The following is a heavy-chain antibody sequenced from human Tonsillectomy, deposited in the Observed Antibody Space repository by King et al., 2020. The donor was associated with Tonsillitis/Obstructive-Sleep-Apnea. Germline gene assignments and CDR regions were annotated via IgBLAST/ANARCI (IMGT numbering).Heavy chain of an antibody. CDR3: AKVDHYDILTGYPFDY. CDR2: ISGSGRST. CDR1: GFTFSTYA. D-gene: IGHD3-9*01. J-gene: IGHJ4*02. Sequence: QLVQSGGGLVQPGGSLRLSCAASGFTFSTYAMSWVRQAPGKGLEWVSAISGSGRSTYYADSVKGRFTISRDNSKNTLYLEMSSLRAEDTAVYYCAKVDHYDILTGYPFDYWGQGTLVTVSS. V-gene: IGHV3-23*04.